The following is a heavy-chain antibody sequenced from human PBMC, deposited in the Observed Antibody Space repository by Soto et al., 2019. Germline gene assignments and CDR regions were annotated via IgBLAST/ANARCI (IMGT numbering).Heavy chain of an antibody. J-gene: IGHJ6*02. Sequence: GESLKISCKGSGYSFTSYWIGWVRQMPGKGLEWMGIIYPSDSDTRYSPSFQGQVTISADKSISTAYLQWSSLKASDTAMYYCARLERQQLAGDYYGMDVWGQGTTVTVSS. D-gene: IGHD6-13*01. CDR1: GYSFTSYW. V-gene: IGHV5-51*01. CDR2: IYPSDSDT. CDR3: ARLERQQLAGDYYGMDV.